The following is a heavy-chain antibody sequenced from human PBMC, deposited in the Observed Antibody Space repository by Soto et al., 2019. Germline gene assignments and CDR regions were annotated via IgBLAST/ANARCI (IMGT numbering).Heavy chain of an antibody. V-gene: IGHV4-31*03. CDR3: AINDFWSGYYGMDV. D-gene: IGHD3-3*01. CDR2: IYYSEST. J-gene: IGHJ6*02. CDR1: GGSISSCGYY. Sequence: SETLSLTCTVSGGSISSCGYYWSWIRQHPGKGREWIGYIYYSESTYYNPSLNSRVTISVDTTKNQFSQKLSSVSAADTAVYYCAINDFWSGYYGMDVWGQGTTVTVSS.